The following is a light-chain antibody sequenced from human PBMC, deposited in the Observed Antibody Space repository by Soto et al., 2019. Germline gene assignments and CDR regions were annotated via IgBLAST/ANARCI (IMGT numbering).Light chain of an antibody. Sequence: SVLTQPASVSGSPGQSITISSSGTSSDVGNYKYVSWYQQHPGKAPKLMIYEVSNRPSGVSNRFSASKSGNTASLTTSGLQAEDETDYYCFSYTSSGTYVFGTGTKVTVL. CDR3: FSYTSSGTYV. J-gene: IGLJ1*01. V-gene: IGLV2-14*01. CDR2: EVS. CDR1: SSDVGNYKY.